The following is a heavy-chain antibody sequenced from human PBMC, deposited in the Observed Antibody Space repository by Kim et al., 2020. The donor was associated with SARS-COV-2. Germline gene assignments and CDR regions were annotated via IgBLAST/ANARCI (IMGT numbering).Heavy chain of an antibody. CDR3: ARSIRSLYSSSWHPLGYYYYYMDV. CDR1: GFTFSSYD. J-gene: IGHJ6*03. Sequence: GGSLRLSCAASGFTFSSYDMHWVRQATGKGLEWVSAIGTAGDTYYPGSVKGRFTISRENAKNSLYLQMNSLRAGDTAVYYCARSIRSLYSSSWHPLGYYYYYMDVWGKGTTVTVSS. V-gene: IGHV3-13*01. D-gene: IGHD6-13*01. CDR2: IGTAGDT.